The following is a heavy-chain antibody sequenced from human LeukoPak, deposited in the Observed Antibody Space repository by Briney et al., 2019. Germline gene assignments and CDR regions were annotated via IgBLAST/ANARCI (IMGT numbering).Heavy chain of an antibody. Sequence: GGSLRLSCAASGFSFNDHAMSWVRQAPGKGLEWVSGINGNGASTYYSDSAKGRFTISRDNSKNTVYLRMSSLRADDTATYYCAKDQTYSYYYLDSWGQGALVTVSS. V-gene: IGHV3-23*01. J-gene: IGHJ4*02. D-gene: IGHD5-18*01. CDR3: AKDQTYSYYYLDS. CDR2: INGNGAST. CDR1: GFSFNDHA.